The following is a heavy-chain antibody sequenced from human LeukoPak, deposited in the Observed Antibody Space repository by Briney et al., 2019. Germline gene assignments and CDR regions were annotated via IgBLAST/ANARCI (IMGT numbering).Heavy chain of an antibody. V-gene: IGHV3-23*01. D-gene: IGHD2-15*01. CDR2: ISNNGGYT. CDR3: AKQLGYCSDGSCYFPY. CDR1: GGSISSYY. J-gene: IGHJ4*02. Sequence: ETLSLTCTVSGGSISSYYWSWIRQPPGKGLEWVSAISNNGGYTYYADSVQGRFTISRDNSKSTLCLQMNSLRAEDTAVYYCAKQLGYCSDGSCYFPYWGQGTLVTVSS.